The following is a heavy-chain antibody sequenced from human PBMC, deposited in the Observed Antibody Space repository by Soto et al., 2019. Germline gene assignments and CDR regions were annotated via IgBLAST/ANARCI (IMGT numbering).Heavy chain of an antibody. CDR3: ARDVSPVVFDI. D-gene: IGHD3-16*02. J-gene: IGHJ3*02. V-gene: IGHV4-4*07. Sequence: SETLSLTCIVSGVSITNYYWSWIRQPAGKGLEWIGRIYSSGRTNYNPSLKSRVTVSADTSKNQFSLKLSPLTAADTAVYYCARDVSPVVFDIWGQGTMVTVSS. CDR2: IYSSGRT. CDR1: GVSITNYY.